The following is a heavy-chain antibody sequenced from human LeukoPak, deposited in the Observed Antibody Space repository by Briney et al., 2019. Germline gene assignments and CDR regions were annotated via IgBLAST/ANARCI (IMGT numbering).Heavy chain of an antibody. CDR3: TSWGDTTAEYFQR. J-gene: IGHJ1*01. CDR1: GFTFSSYW. Sequence: GGSLRLSCAASGFTFSSYWMNWVRQAPGKGLEWVAHINPDGRDTYYVDSVKGRFTISRDNAQNSMYLQMNSLRVEDTAVYYCTSWGDTTAEYFQRWGQSTLVTVSS. V-gene: IGHV3-7*01. CDR2: INPDGRDT. D-gene: IGHD2-21*02.